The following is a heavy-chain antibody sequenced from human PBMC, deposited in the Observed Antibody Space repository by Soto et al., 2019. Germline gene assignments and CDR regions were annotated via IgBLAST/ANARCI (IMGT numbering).Heavy chain of an antibody. CDR2: INPSGGST. CDR1: GYTFTSYY. V-gene: IGHV1-46*01. CDR3: ARVAIVGATSKPPYYFDY. J-gene: IGHJ4*02. Sequence: ASSEGLRKASGYTFTSYYMHWVRQAPGQGLEWMGIINPSGGSTSYAQKFQGRVTMTRDTSTSTVYMELSSLRSEDTAVYYCARVAIVGATSKPPYYFDYWGQGTLVTVSS. D-gene: IGHD1-26*01.